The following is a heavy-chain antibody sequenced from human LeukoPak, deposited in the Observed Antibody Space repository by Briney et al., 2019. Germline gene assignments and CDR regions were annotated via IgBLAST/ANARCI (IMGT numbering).Heavy chain of an antibody. Sequence: ASVKVSCKASGYTFTSYAMNWVRQAPGQGLEWMGWINTNTGNPTYAQGFTGRFVFSLDTSVSTAYLQISSLKAEDTAVYYCARLRRFGAANWFDPWGQGTLVTVSS. CDR2: INTNTGNP. V-gene: IGHV7-4-1*02. CDR1: GYTFTSYA. CDR3: ARLRRFGAANWFDP. D-gene: IGHD3-10*01. J-gene: IGHJ5*02.